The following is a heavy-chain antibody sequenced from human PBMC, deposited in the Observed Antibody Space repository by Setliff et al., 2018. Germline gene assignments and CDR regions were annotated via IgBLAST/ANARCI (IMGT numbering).Heavy chain of an antibody. D-gene: IGHD2-15*01. CDR1: GESFSGHY. V-gene: IGHV4-59*11. Sequence: PSETLSLTCAVYGESFSGHYWSWIRQPPGKGLERIGFIHYSGSTNYNPSLKSRVTISLDTPKNQFSLRLSSVTAADTAVYYCARTRYGLGGRPYWGQGTLVTVSS. CDR3: ARTRYGLGGRPY. CDR2: IHYSGST. J-gene: IGHJ4*02.